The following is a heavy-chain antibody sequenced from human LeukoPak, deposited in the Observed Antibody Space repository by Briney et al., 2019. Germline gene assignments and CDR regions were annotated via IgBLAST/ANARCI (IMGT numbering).Heavy chain of an antibody. CDR3: AKGKAVVTAIFPVGY. CDR2: INGIGGST. V-gene: IGHV3-23*01. Sequence: GGSLRLSCEASGFTFSTYAMSWVRQAPGKGLEWVSAINGIGGSTYYADSVKGRFTISRDNSKNTLYLQMNSLRAEDTAVYYCAKGKAVVTAIFPVGYWGQGTLVTVSS. D-gene: IGHD2-21*02. CDR1: GFTFSTYA. J-gene: IGHJ4*02.